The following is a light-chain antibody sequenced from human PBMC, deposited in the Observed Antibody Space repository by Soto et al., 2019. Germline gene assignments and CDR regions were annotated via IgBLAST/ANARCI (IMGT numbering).Light chain of an antibody. CDR2: DAS. Sequence: DIQMTQSPSTLSASIGARVTITCRASQNINNWIDWYQHKPGKAPKFLIYDASTLESGVPSRFSGSGFGTEFSLTISSLQPDDFGSYYCQHMRTFCQGTKVEMK. V-gene: IGKV1-5*01. J-gene: IGKJ1*01. CDR1: QNINNW. CDR3: QHMRT.